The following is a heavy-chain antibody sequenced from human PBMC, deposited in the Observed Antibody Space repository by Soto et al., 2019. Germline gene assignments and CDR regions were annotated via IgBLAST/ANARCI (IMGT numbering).Heavy chain of an antibody. Sequence: EVQLVESGGGLVKPGGSLRLSCAASGFTFSSYSMNWVRQAPGKGLEWVSSISSSSSYIYYADSVKGRFTISRDNAKNSLYLQMNSLRAEDTAVYYCARGPMIPYYYYYGMDVWGQGTTVTVS. D-gene: IGHD3-22*01. CDR3: ARGPMIPYYYYYGMDV. CDR1: GFTFSSYS. CDR2: ISSSSSYI. J-gene: IGHJ6*02. V-gene: IGHV3-21*01.